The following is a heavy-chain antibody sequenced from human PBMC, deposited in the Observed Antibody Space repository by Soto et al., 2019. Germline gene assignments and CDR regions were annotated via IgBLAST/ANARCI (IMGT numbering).Heavy chain of an antibody. Sequence: SETLSLTFTVSGGSISSYYWSWVRQPPGKGLEWIGYIYYSGSTNYNPSLKSRVTISVDTSKNQFSLKLSSVTAADTAVYYCARRWGRTFDYWGQGTLVTVSS. D-gene: IGHD7-27*01. CDR2: IYYSGST. CDR3: ARRWGRTFDY. J-gene: IGHJ4*02. CDR1: GGSISSYY. V-gene: IGHV4-59*08.